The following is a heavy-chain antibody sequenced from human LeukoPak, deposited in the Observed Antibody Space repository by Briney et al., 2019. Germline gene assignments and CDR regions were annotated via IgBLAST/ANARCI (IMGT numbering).Heavy chain of an antibody. D-gene: IGHD5-18*01. Sequence: SETLSLTCSVSGGSISGRRYYWRWTRQPPGRGLEWIGSIHYDGATYYNPSLKSRVTMSVDTSKNQVSLKLSSVTAADTAVYYCARDRYSYGFEGDAFDIWGQGTMVTVSS. V-gene: IGHV4-39*07. CDR2: IHYDGAT. CDR3: ARDRYSYGFEGDAFDI. CDR1: GGSISGRRYY. J-gene: IGHJ3*02.